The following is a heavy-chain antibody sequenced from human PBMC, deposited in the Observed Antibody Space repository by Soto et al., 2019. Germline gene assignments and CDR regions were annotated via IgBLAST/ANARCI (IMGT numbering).Heavy chain of an antibody. CDR2: INHSGST. CDR1: GGSFVGYY. V-gene: IGHV4-34*01. D-gene: IGHD3-10*01. CDR3: ARGNQYYYGSGSYYNNWFDP. Sequence: PSETLSLTCAAYGGSFVGYYCSCVRHPPFKWREWIGEINHSGSTNYNPSLKSRVTISVDTSKNQFSLKLSSVAAADTAVYYCARGNQYYYGSGSYYNNWFDPWGQGTLVTVSS. J-gene: IGHJ5*02.